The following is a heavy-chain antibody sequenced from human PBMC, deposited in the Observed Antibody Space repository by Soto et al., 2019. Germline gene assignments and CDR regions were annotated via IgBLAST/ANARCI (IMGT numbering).Heavy chain of an antibody. CDR3: GKERRGSGWSVCNF. J-gene: IGHJ4*02. Sequence: PGGSLRLSCAASGFTFSSYGMHWVRQAPGKGLEWVAVIWYDGSNKYYADSVKGRFTISRDNSKNTLYLQMNSLRVDDTAVYYCGKERRGSGWSVCNFWGQGALVTVSS. D-gene: IGHD6-19*01. V-gene: IGHV3-33*06. CDR2: IWYDGSNK. CDR1: GFTFSSYG.